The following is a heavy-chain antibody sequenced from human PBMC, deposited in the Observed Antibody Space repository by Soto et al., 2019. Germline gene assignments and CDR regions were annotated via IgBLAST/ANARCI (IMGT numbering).Heavy chain of an antibody. D-gene: IGHD4-17*01. CDR1: GGSISSGGYY. V-gene: IGHV4-31*03. Sequence: KASETLSLTCTVSGGSISSGGYYWSWLRQHPGKGLEWLGYIYYSGSTYYNPSLKSRVTISVDTSKNQFSLKLDSVTAADTAVYYCARVDYGDYGVYYWGQGTLVTVSS. CDR2: IYYSGST. CDR3: ARVDYGDYGVYY. J-gene: IGHJ4*02.